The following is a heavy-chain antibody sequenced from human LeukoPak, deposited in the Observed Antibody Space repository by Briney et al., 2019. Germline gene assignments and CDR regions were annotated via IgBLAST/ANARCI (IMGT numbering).Heavy chain of an antibody. CDR1: GGSISSYY. J-gene: IGHJ4*02. D-gene: IGHD3-10*01. Sequence: PSETLSLTCTVSGGSISSYYWSWIRQPAGKGLEWIGRIYTSGSTNYNPSLKSRVTISVDTSQNQFSLKLSSVTAADTAIYYCARHLFESRGQTSFDYWGQGTLVTVSS. CDR3: ARHLFESRGQTSFDY. V-gene: IGHV4-4*07. CDR2: IYTSGST.